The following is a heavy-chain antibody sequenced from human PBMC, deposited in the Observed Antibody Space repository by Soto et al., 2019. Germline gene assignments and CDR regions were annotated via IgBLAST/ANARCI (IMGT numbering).Heavy chain of an antibody. J-gene: IGHJ3*01. CDR2: INSDGSST. CDR3: ARDQLYYNDISGRPLNAFDV. Sequence: GGSLRLSCAASGFTFSSYWMHWVRHAPGKGLVWVSRINSDGSSTSYADSVKGRFNISRDNAKNTLSLQIHTLRAEDRAVYYCARDQLYYNDISGRPLNAFDVWGQGTMFTVS. V-gene: IGHV3-74*01. D-gene: IGHD3-22*01. CDR1: GFTFSSYW.